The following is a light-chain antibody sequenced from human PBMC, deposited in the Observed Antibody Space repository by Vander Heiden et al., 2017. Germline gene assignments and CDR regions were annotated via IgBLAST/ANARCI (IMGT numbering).Light chain of an antibody. J-gene: IGKJ4*01. CDR2: DAA. CDR1: QSISTE. CDR3: LQRSTWPLT. V-gene: IGKV3-11*01. Sequence: VLTQSPVTLSLSPGERATLSCRASQSISTELLWYQQKPGQAPRLPIFDAAYRATGIPARFSGRGSGTDFTLTISGLEPEDVAVYYCLQRSTWPLTFGGGTKVEVK.